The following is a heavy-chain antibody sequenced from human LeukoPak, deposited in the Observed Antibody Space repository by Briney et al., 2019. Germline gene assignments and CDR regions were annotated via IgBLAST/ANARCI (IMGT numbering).Heavy chain of an antibody. Sequence: GCSLRLSCAASGCNFNNFAMSWVRQAPGKGVEWLSAMTGPADTTYYAESVEGRFTLSRDYFTTTVFRQMNSLRAEATAIYYGAKGAEIDHWGQGTLVTVSS. CDR3: AKGAEIDH. J-gene: IGHJ4*02. CDR2: MTGPADTT. CDR1: GCNFNNFA. V-gene: IGHV3-23*01.